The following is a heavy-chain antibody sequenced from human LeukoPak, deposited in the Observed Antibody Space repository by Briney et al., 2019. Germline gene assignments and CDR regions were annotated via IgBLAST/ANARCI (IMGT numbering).Heavy chain of an antibody. J-gene: IGHJ4*02. CDR2: ISAYSGNT. Sequence: ASVKVSCKASGYTFPNYGITWVRQAPGQGLEWMGWISAYSGNTNHVQKFQGRVTMATDASTSTAYMELRSLRSDDTAVYYCARDIATVVHQDWGQGTLVTVSS. CDR1: GYTFPNYG. CDR3: ARDIATVVHQD. D-gene: IGHD2-2*01. V-gene: IGHV1-18*01.